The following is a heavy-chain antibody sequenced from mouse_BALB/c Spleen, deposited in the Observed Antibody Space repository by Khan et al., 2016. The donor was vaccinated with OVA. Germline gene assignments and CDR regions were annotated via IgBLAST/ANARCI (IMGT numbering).Heavy chain of an antibody. Sequence: QVQLQQSGAELTRPGASVKMSCKASGYTFTSYTMHWVKQRPGQGLEWIGYIYPVSDYTNYNQNFKDKATLTADKSSSTAYMQLRSLTSEDSAVYYCEKGGAYYRSDGGFAYWGQGTLVTVS. V-gene: IGHV1-4*01. CDR3: EKGGAYYRSDGGFAY. CDR1: GYTFTSYT. J-gene: IGHJ3*01. CDR2: IYPVSDYT. D-gene: IGHD2-14*01.